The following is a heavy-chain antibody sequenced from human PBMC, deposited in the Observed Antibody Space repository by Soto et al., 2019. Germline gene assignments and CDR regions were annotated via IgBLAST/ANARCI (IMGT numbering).Heavy chain of an antibody. V-gene: IGHV3-21*01. J-gene: IGHJ6*03. CDR2: ISSSSSYI. D-gene: IGHD2-2*01. Sequence: GGSLRLSCAASGFTFSSYSMNWVRQAPGKGLEWVSSISSSSSYIYYADSVKGRFTISRDNAKNSLYLQMNSLRAEDTAVYYCARDFLDIVVVPAAMTYYYYYMDVWGKGTTVTVSS. CDR1: GFTFSSYS. CDR3: ARDFLDIVVVPAAMTYYYYYMDV.